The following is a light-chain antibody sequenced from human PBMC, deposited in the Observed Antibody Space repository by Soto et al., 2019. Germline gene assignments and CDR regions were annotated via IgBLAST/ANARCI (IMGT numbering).Light chain of an antibody. CDR2: DVS. CDR1: QDIRGA. Sequence: AIPLTQSPSSLSASVGDRVTITCRASQDIRGALAWYQQTPGKAPKILIYDVSTLQSGVPSRFSGSSSGTDFSLTISSLQPVDFATYFCQQFNSYPITFGQGTRLDIK. V-gene: IGKV1-13*02. J-gene: IGKJ5*01. CDR3: QQFNSYPIT.